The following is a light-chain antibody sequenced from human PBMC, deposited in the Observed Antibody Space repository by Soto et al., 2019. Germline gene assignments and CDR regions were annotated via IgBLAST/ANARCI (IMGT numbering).Light chain of an antibody. CDR3: QQYNNWPPCT. V-gene: IGKV3-15*01. Sequence: EIVMTQSPATLSVSPGERATLSCRASQSVSTNLAWYQQKPGQAPILLIYGASTRAAGVPARFSGSGSGTEFTLTISSLQSEDFAVYYCQQYNNWPPCTFGQGTKVEIK. CDR2: GAS. J-gene: IGKJ1*01. CDR1: QSVSTN.